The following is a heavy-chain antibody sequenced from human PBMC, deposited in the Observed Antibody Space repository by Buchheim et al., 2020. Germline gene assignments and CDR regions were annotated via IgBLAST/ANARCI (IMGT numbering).Heavy chain of an antibody. V-gene: IGHV4-31*03. CDR3: ARGGLRFLEWLFFDY. J-gene: IGHJ4*02. CDR1: GGSISSGGYY. D-gene: IGHD3-3*01. Sequence: QVQLQQWGAGLLKPSETLSLTCTVSGGSISSGGYYWSWIRQHPGKGLEWIGYIYYSGSTYYNPSLKSRVTISVDTSKNQFSLKLSSVTAADTAVYYCARGGLRFLEWLFFDYWGQGTL. CDR2: IYYSGST.